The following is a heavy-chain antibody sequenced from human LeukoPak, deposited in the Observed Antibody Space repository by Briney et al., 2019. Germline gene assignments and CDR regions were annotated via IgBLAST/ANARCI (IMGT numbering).Heavy chain of an antibody. J-gene: IGHJ5*02. CDR2: FIPILGTA. D-gene: IGHD5-18*01. V-gene: IGHV1-69*10. CDR3: AREERGYSYGYSHNWFDP. CDR1: GGTFSDYA. Sequence: GASVKVSCKASGGTFSDYALNWVRQAPGQGLEWMGVFIPILGTANSTQKFQGRVTITADISTNTVYMELSSLRSEDTAVYYCAREERGYSYGYSHNWFDPWGQGTLVTVSS.